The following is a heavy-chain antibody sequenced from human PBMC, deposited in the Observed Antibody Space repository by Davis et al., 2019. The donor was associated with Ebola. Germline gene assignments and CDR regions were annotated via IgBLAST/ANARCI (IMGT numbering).Heavy chain of an antibody. V-gene: IGHV3-48*02. CDR2: ISSSSSTI. J-gene: IGHJ4*02. Sequence: GESLKISCAASGFTFSSYSMNWVRQAPGKGLEWVSYISSSSSTIYYADSVKGRFTISRDNAKNSLYLQMNSLRDDDTAVYYCARDRDRARGSGDFEIYWGQGTLVTVSS. D-gene: IGHD4-17*01. CDR1: GFTFSSYS. CDR3: ARDRDRARGSGDFEIY.